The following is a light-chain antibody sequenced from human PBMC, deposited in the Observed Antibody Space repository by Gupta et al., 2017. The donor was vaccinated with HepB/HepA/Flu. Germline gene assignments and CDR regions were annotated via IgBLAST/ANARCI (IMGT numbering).Light chain of an antibody. CDR3: NSYTSSSSPFV. CDR1: SSDVGGYTY. CDR2: DVS. J-gene: IGLJ1*01. Sequence: QSALTQPASVSGSPGQSITISCTGPSSDVGGYTYVSWYQQHPGKAPKLIIYDVSDRPSGVSNRFSGSKSGNTASLTISGLQADDEADYYCNSYTSSSSPFVSGTGTKVTVL. V-gene: IGLV2-14*03.